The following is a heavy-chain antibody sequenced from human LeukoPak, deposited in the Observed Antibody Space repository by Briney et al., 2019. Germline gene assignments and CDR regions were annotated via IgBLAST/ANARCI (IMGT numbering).Heavy chain of an antibody. Sequence: GGSLRLSCAASGFTFSSYAMSWVRQAPGKGLEWVSAISGSGSSTYYADSVKGRFTISRDNSKNTLYLQMNSLRAEDTAVYYCASDFLGYCSSTSCFDYWGQGTLVTVPS. J-gene: IGHJ4*02. CDR3: ASDFLGYCSSTSCFDY. CDR1: GFTFSSYA. CDR2: ISGSGSST. V-gene: IGHV3-23*01. D-gene: IGHD2-2*01.